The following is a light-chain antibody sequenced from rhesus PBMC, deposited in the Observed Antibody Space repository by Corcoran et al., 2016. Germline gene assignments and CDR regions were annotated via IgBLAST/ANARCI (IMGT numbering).Light chain of an antibody. CDR1: QSVGSY. CDR3: QQSRNLCT. V-gene: IGKV3-24*04. J-gene: IGKJ1*01. CDR2: GAS. Sequence: ETVLTQSPATLSLSPGERATLSCRASQSVGSYLAWYPQKPGQAPRPLISGASRRATGIPDRFSGSGSGTDFTFTISSLESEDVGIYYCQQSRNLCTFGQGTKVEIK.